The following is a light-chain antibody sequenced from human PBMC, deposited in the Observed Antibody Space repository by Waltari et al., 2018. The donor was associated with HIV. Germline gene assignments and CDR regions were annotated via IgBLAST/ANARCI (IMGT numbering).Light chain of an antibody. J-gene: IGLJ3*02. CDR2: DFS. CDR1: RSDIGSNNL. V-gene: IGLV2-23*02. Sequence: QSALTQPASVSGTHGPSITISCTGTRSDIGSNNLVSWYQQHPGKVPKLIIFDFSKRPSGVSNRFTGSKSGNTASLTISGLQAEDEADYYCYSYAGSSTSNWVFGGGTKLTVL. CDR3: YSYAGSSTSNWV.